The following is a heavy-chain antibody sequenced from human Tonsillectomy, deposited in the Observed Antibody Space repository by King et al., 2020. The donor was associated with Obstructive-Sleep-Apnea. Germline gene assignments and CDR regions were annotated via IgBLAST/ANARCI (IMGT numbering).Heavy chain of an antibody. D-gene: IGHD2-15*01. V-gene: IGHV3-30*04. J-gene: IGHJ4*02. CDR1: GFTFMSYA. Sequence: VQLVESGGGVVQPEGSLRLSCAASGFTFMSYAMHWVRQSPGQGLEWRAFLSYDGRNKYYTESVKGRFTISRDNAKNTVYLQMNSLKTEETAGYYFANNGGRGWLAFDHWGQGTLVTVSS. CDR3: ANNGGRGWLAFDH. CDR2: LSYDGRNK.